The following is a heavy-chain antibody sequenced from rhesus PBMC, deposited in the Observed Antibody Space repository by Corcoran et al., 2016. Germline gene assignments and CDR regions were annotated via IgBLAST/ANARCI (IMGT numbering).Heavy chain of an antibody. Sequence: QVQLQESGSALVKPSETLLLPCAVFGASLSSYFRRCIRHPPGKGLEWIGYIYVGSGSTSYNPSLKSRATISKDTSKNQFSLKLSSVTAADTAVYYCASLGYYDLNPFDYWGQGVLVTVSS. CDR3: ASLGYYDLNPFDY. D-gene: IGHD3-9*01. CDR1: GASLSSYF. V-gene: IGHV4-147*01. J-gene: IGHJ4*01. CDR2: IYVGSGST.